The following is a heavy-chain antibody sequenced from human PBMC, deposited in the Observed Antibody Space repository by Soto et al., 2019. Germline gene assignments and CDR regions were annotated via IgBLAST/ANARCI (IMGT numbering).Heavy chain of an antibody. D-gene: IGHD3-10*01. CDR3: ARKDYYRSGIYYFDY. Sequence: GGSLRLSCAASGFTFSSYGMHWVRQAPGKGLEWVAVIWYDGSNKYYADSVKGRFTISRDNSKNTLYLQMNSLRAEDTAVYYCARKDYYRSGIYYFDYWGQGTLVTVSS. CDR2: IWYDGSNK. CDR1: GFTFSSYG. J-gene: IGHJ4*02. V-gene: IGHV3-33*01.